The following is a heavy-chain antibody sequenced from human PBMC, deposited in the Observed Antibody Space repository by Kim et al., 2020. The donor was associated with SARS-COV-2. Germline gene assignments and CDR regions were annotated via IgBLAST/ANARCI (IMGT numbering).Heavy chain of an antibody. Sequence: NPSLKSRVTISVDTSKNQFSLKLSSVTAADTAVYYCAREENDYGDYWFDPWGQGTLVTVSS. D-gene: IGHD4-17*01. J-gene: IGHJ5*02. V-gene: IGHV4-31*02. CDR3: AREENDYGDYWFDP.